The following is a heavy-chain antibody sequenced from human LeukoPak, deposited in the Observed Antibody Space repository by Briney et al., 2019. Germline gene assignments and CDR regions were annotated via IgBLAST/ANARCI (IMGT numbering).Heavy chain of an antibody. CDR3: ARGPRISLVRGALELDY. J-gene: IGHJ4*02. CDR1: GGSFSGYY. D-gene: IGHD3-10*01. Sequence: ASETLSLTCAVYGGSFSGYYWSWIRQPPGKGLEWIGEINHSGSTNYNPSLKSRVTISVDTSKNQFSLKLSSVTAADTAVYYCARGPRISLVRGALELDYWGQGTLVTVSS. CDR2: INHSGST. V-gene: IGHV4-34*01.